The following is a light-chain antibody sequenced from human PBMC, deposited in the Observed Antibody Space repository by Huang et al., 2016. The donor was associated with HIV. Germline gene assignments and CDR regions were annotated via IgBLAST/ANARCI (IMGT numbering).Light chain of an antibody. Sequence: EIVMTQSPATLSVSPGERATLSCRASQSISTNSAWYRQKPGQAPRLLSYDSSTRATGIPARFSGSGSGTEFTLTISSLQSEDSAVYYCQQYNHWLALTFGGGTKVEIK. J-gene: IGKJ4*01. CDR3: QQYNHWLALT. CDR1: QSISTN. CDR2: DSS. V-gene: IGKV3D-15*01.